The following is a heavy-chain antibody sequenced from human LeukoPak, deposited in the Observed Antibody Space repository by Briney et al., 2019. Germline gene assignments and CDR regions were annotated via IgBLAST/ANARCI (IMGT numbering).Heavy chain of an antibody. CDR1: GDSMSHYY. D-gene: IGHD1-7*01. J-gene: IGHJ4*02. V-gene: IGHV4-59*01. Sequence: SETLSLTCSVSGDSMSHYYWSWIRQPPGKELEWIGYIHYLGSTKYNPSLKSRLTISVDTSKSHFSLRLTSVTAADTAIYYCARTGTTFFDYWGQGSLVTVSS. CDR2: IHYLGST. CDR3: ARTGTTFFDY.